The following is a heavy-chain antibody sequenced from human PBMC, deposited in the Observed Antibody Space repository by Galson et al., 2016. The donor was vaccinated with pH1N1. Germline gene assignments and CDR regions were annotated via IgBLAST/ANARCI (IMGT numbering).Heavy chain of an antibody. Sequence: SVKVSCKASGGPLNSHAISWVRRAPGQGLEWMGRIVGIFRSANYAQKFQGRVTITADEFMSTTYMELSSLRSDDTAVYYCARVSGYNSGYIDSWGQGTLVTVSS. CDR3: ARVSGYNSGYIDS. J-gene: IGHJ4*02. CDR2: IVGIFRSA. V-gene: IGHV1-69*13. CDR1: GGPLNSHA. D-gene: IGHD5-18*01.